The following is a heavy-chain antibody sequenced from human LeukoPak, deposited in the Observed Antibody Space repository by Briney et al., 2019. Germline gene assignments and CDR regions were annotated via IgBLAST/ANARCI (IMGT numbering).Heavy chain of an antibody. CDR2: VFHSGNT. D-gene: IGHD1-1*01. V-gene: IGHV4-39*01. CDR1: GGSISSSLYH. J-gene: IGHJ6*03. CDR3: ARQIVGTSWNYYYSYIDV. Sequence: PSDTLSLTCSVSGGSISSSLYHWGWLRQPPGKGLEWIGNVFHSGNTYSSPSLQSRVAFSVDTSKNQFSLKLTSVTATDTAVYYCARQIVGTSWNYYYSYIDVWGKGTSVSVSS.